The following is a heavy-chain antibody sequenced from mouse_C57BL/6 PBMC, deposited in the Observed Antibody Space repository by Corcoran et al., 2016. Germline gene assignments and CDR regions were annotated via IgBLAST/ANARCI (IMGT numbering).Heavy chain of an antibody. Sequence: EVQLQQSGPELVKPGASVKISCKASGYTFTDYYMNWVKQSHGKSLEWIGDINPNNGGTSYNQKFKGKATLTVDKSSSTAYMELRSLTSEDSAVYYCASPLGRGYFDVWGTGTTVTVSS. CDR2: INPNNGGT. CDR1: GYTFTDYY. J-gene: IGHJ1*03. CDR3: ASPLGRGYFDV. D-gene: IGHD2-14*01. V-gene: IGHV1-26*01.